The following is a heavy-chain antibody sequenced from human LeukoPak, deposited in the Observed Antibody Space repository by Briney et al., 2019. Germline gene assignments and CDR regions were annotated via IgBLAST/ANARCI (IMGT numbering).Heavy chain of an antibody. J-gene: IGHJ4*02. CDR1: GYTFTGYY. Sequence: ASVKVSCKASGYTFTGYYMHWVRQAPGQGLEWMGIINPSGGSTSYAQKFQGRVTMTRDTSTSTVYMELSSLRSEDTAVYYCARAPYYYDSSGYYYPFDYWGQGTLVTVSS. V-gene: IGHV1-46*01. D-gene: IGHD3-22*01. CDR2: INPSGGST. CDR3: ARAPYYYDSSGYYYPFDY.